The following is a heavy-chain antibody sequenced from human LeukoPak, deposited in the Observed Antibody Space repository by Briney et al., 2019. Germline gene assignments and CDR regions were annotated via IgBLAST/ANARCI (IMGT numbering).Heavy chain of an antibody. CDR2: IYYSGST. Sequence: KPSETLSLTCTVSGGSISSYYWSWIRQPPGKGLEWIGYIYYSGSTNYNPSLKSRVTISVDTSKNQFSLKLSSVTAADTAVYYCARDEQQLVFAFDIWGQGTMVTVSS. J-gene: IGHJ3*02. CDR1: GGSISSYY. CDR3: ARDEQQLVFAFDI. V-gene: IGHV4-59*01. D-gene: IGHD6-13*01.